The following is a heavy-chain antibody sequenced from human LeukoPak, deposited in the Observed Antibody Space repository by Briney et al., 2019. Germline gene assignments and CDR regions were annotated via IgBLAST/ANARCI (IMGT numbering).Heavy chain of an antibody. CDR1: GGSISSYY. Sequence: SETLSLTCTVSGGSISSYYWSWIRQPPGKGLEWIGYIYYSGSTNYNPSLKSRVTISVDTSKNQFSLKLSSVTAADTAGYYCARDGLGAGASAYYVDYCGQRTILTVSS. CDR2: IYYSGST. CDR3: ARDGLGAGASAYYVDY. D-gene: IGHD3-10*02. J-gene: IGHJ4*02. V-gene: IGHV4-59*01.